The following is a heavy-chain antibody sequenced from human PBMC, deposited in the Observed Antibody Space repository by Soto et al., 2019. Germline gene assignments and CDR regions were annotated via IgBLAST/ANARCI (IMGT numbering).Heavy chain of an antibody. CDR2: ISGSGDST. Sequence: GGSLRLSCTASGFTFSSYAMSWVRQAPGKGLEWVSGISGSGDSTYYVDSVKGRFTISRDNSKNSLYLQMNSLRDDDTAVYYCAKRRDSRCTDYRGPGTLVTVSS. D-gene: IGHD1-1*01. V-gene: IGHV3-23*01. CDR1: GFTFSSYA. CDR3: AKRRDSRCTDY. J-gene: IGHJ4*02.